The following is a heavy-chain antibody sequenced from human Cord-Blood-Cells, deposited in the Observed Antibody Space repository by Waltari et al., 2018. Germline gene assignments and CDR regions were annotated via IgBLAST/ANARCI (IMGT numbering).Heavy chain of an antibody. CDR1: GYTFTSHV. CDR2: MNPNSGNT. CDR3: ATGSSSSDY. D-gene: IGHD6-6*01. V-gene: IGHV1-8*01. Sequence: QVQLVQSGAAVKKPGASVKVACTAFGYTFTSHVITWVRQATGQGLEWMGWMNPNSGNTGYAQKFQGRVTMTRNTSISTAYMELSSLRSEDTAVYYCATGSSSSDYWGQGTLVTVSS. J-gene: IGHJ4*02.